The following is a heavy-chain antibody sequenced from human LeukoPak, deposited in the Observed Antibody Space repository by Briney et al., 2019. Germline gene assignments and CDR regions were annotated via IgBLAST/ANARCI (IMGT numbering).Heavy chain of an antibody. V-gene: IGHV4-59*01. J-gene: IGHJ4*02. CDR1: GGSISSYY. CDR3: ARASYYYGSGIDY. D-gene: IGHD3-10*01. CDR2: IYYSGST. Sequence: RASETLSLTCTVSGGSISSYYWSWIRQPPGKGMECTGYIYYSGSTNYNPSLKSRVTISVDTSKNQFSLKLSSVTAADTAVYYCARASYYYGSGIDYWGQGTLVTVSS.